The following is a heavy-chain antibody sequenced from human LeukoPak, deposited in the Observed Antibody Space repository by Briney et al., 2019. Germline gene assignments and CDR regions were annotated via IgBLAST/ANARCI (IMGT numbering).Heavy chain of an antibody. CDR2: IYYSGST. Sequence: SETLSLTCTVSGGSISSYYWSWIRQPPGKGLEGIGYIYYSGSTNYNPSLKSRVTISVDTSKNQFSLKLSSVTAADTAVYYCASSYYYGSGSYYTGWSQGTLVTVSS. D-gene: IGHD3-10*01. V-gene: IGHV4-59*01. CDR1: GGSISSYY. CDR3: ASSYYYGSGSYYTG. J-gene: IGHJ4*02.